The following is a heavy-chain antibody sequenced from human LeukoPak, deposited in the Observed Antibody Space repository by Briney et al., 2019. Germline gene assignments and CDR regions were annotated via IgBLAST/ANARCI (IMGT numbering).Heavy chain of an antibody. Sequence: PSETLSLTCAVYGGSFSGYYWSWIRQPPGKGLEWIGEINHSGSTNYNPSLKSGVTISVDTSKNQFSLKLSSVTAADTAVYYCAITYYDILTGYYTRDYWGQGTLVTVSS. CDR1: GGSFSGYY. CDR2: INHSGST. CDR3: AITYYDILTGYYTRDY. V-gene: IGHV4-34*01. D-gene: IGHD3-9*01. J-gene: IGHJ4*02.